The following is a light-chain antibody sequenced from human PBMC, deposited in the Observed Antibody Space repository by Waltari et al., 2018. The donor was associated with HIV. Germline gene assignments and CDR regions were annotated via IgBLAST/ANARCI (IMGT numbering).Light chain of an antibody. J-gene: IGLJ3*02. CDR1: ALPKQF. CDR3: ESADGSSDHWV. V-gene: IGLV3-25*03. CDR2: KDD. Sequence: SYELTQPPSVSVSPGQTARITCSGDALPKQFAYWYQQKGGQAPLMVIYKDDKRPSGIPDRFSGSMSGTTVTLIISGVQPEDEADYYCESADGSSDHWVFGGGTKLSVL.